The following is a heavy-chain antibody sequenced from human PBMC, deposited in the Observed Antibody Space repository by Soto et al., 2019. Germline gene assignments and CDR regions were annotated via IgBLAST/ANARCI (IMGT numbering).Heavy chain of an antibody. CDR2: ISSSSSTI. D-gene: IGHD2-15*01. J-gene: IGHJ4*02. Sequence: GGSLRLSCAASGFTFSSYIMNWVRQAPGKGLEWVSYISSSSSTIYYADSVKGRFTISRDNAKNSLYLQMNSLRDEDTAVYYCASLYCSGGSCLTDYWGQGTLVTVSS. V-gene: IGHV3-48*02. CDR1: GFTFSSYI. CDR3: ASLYCSGGSCLTDY.